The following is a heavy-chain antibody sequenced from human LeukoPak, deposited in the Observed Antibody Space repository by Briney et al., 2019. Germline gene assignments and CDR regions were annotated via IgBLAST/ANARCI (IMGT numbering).Heavy chain of an antibody. Sequence: GGSLRLSCAASGFTFSSYAMSWVRQAPGKGLEWVSALSASGGTTYYADSVKGRFTTSRDNSKNTLYLHMNSLRAEDTAVYYCAKLPREYCSSTSCPNWFDTWGQGTLVTVSS. J-gene: IGHJ5*02. V-gene: IGHV3-23*01. CDR1: GFTFSSYA. CDR3: AKLPREYCSSTSCPNWFDT. D-gene: IGHD2-2*01. CDR2: LSASGGTT.